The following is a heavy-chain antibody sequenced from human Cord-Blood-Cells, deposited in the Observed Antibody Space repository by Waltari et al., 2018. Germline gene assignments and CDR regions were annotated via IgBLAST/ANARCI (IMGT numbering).Heavy chain of an antibody. D-gene: IGHD3-22*01. CDR3: ARGRGNDSSGYYYVDY. V-gene: IGHV4-34*01. Sequence: QVQLQQWGAGLLKPSVPLSPTCAVLGGPFRGHYWRRLRHPPGKGLEWIGEINHSGSTNYNPSLKSRVTISVDTSKNQFSLKLSSVTAADTAVYYCARGRGNDSSGYYYVDYWGQGTLVTVSS. CDR1: GGPFRGHY. CDR2: INHSGST. J-gene: IGHJ4*02.